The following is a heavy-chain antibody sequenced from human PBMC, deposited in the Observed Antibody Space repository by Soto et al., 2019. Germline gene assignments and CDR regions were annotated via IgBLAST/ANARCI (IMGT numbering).Heavy chain of an antibody. CDR2: IIPIFGTA. CDR1: GGTFSSYA. V-gene: IGHV1-69*13. D-gene: IGHD2-8*01. CDR3: ARGKDIVLMVYALYYYYGMDV. Sequence: SVKVSCKASGGTFSSYAISWVRQAPGQGLEWMGGIIPIFGTANYAQKFQGRVTITADESTSTAYMELSSLRSEDTAVYYCARGKDIVLMVYALYYYYGMDVWGQGTTVTVSS. J-gene: IGHJ6*02.